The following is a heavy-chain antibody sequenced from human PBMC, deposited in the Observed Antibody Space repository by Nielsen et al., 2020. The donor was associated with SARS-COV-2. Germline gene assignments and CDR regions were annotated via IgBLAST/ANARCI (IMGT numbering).Heavy chain of an antibody. CDR1: GFTFDDYA. CDR2: ISWNSGSI. D-gene: IGHD3-22*01. J-gene: IGHJ4*02. CDR3: AREGFYHSSASFDY. V-gene: IGHV3-9*01. Sequence: GGSLRLSCAASGFTFDDYAMHWVRQAPGKGLEWVSGISWNSGSIGYADSVKGRFTISRDNAKKSLFLQMKSLRAEDTAVYYCAREGFYHSSASFDYWGQGTLITVSS.